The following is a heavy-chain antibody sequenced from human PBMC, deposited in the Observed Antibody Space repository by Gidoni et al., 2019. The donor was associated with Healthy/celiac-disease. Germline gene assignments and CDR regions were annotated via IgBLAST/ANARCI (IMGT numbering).Heavy chain of an antibody. CDR1: GFTFSSYW. CDR2: INSDGSST. V-gene: IGHV3-74*01. J-gene: IGHJ6*02. D-gene: IGHD3-3*01. CDR3: ARERSGYYTGYYGMDV. Sequence: GFTFSSYWMHWVHQAPGKGLVWVSRINSDGSSTSYADSVKGRFTISRDNAKNTLYLQMNSLRAEDTAVYYCARERSGYYTGYYGMDVWGQGTTVTVSS.